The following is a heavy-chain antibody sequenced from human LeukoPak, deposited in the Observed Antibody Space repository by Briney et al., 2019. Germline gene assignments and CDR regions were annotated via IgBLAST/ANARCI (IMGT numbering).Heavy chain of an antibody. CDR3: ARGFPYDDTTEGYYYLMDV. Sequence: SGGSLRLSCAASGFTFSSYAMSWVRQAPGKGLEWVSLISYDGNHKYYADSVKGRFTISRDNSKNMFYVQINSLRPEDTAVYFCARGFPYDDTTEGYYYLMDVWGQGTTVTVSS. D-gene: IGHD4-17*01. J-gene: IGHJ6*02. CDR1: GFTFSSYA. CDR2: ISYDGNHK. V-gene: IGHV3-30*03.